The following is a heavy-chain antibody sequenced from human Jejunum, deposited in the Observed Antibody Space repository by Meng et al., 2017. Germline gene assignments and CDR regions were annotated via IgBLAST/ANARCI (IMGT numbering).Heavy chain of an antibody. D-gene: IGHD2-8*01. Sequence: ETLSLTCAVYGGSLSGYYWTWIRQAPGKGLEWVSGISGSGGTINYADSVKGRFTISRDNSKKTLYLQMNSLRAEDTAVYYCAKGYMVTGYFHHWGQGTLVTVSS. CDR1: GGSLSGYY. V-gene: IGHV3-23*01. CDR3: AKGYMVTGYFHH. J-gene: IGHJ1*01. CDR2: ISGSGGTI.